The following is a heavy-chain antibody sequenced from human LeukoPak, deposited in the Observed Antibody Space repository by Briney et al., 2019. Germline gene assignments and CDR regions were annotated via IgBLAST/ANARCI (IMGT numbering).Heavy chain of an antibody. CDR1: GGSISSGSFN. Sequence: TLSLTCTVSGGSISSGSFNWSWIRQPAGLGLEWIGRIYTSGSTDYNPSLKRRVTMSVDTSKNHLSLKLSSVTAADTAVYYCTREASGYSYGYEEHWGQGTLATVSS. CDR3: TREASGYSYGYEEH. J-gene: IGHJ1*01. V-gene: IGHV4-61*02. D-gene: IGHD5-18*01. CDR2: IYTSGST.